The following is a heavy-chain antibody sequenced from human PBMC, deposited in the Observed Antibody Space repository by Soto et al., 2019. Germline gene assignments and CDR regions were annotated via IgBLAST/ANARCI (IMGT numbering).Heavy chain of an antibody. D-gene: IGHD3-16*01. CDR3: VRGGGEMANPPPYLY. CDR2: VIPMFLKS. J-gene: IGHJ4*02. V-gene: IGHV1-69*06. Sequence: QVQLVQSGAEVKKPGSSVKVSCKASGGTFDSYAISWVRQAPGQGLEWMGGVIPMFLKSNYAQKFQGRVTIAADKTTSNVYRGMNSLKYKDTAVYYCVRGGGEMANPPPYLYWGQGTQVTVSS. CDR1: GGTFDSYA.